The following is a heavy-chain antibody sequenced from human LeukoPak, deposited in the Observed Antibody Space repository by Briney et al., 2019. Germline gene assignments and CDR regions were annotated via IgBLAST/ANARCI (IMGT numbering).Heavy chain of an antibody. V-gene: IGHV1-2*02. Sequence: SSVKVSCKASGYTFTGYYMHWVRQAPGQGLEWMGYIYPNSGATKYAQKFQGRVTMTRDTTISTAYMELSGLRSDDTAVYYCGTLLSNGPFDYWGQGSLVTVSS. J-gene: IGHJ4*02. CDR2: IYPNSGAT. CDR1: GYTFTGYY. CDR3: GTLLSNGPFDY.